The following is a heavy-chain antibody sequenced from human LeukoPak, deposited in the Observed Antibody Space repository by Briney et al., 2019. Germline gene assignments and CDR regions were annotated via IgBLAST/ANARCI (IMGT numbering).Heavy chain of an antibody. CDR1: GYSISSGYY. V-gene: IGHV4-38-2*02. CDR3: ARDGYNSGTVDAFDI. J-gene: IGHJ3*02. CDR2: IYHSGST. D-gene: IGHD5-24*01. Sequence: SETLSLTCTVPGYSISSGYYWGWIRQPPGKGLEWIGSIYHSGSTYYNPSLKSRVTISVDTSKNQFSLKLNSVTAADTAVYYCARDGYNSGTVDAFDIWGQGTMVTVSS.